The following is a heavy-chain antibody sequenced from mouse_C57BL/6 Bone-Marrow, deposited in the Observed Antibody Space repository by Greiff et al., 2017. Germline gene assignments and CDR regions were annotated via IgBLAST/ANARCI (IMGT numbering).Heavy chain of an antibody. CDR3: ARGAYYRGYFDV. V-gene: IGHV1-64*01. J-gene: IGHJ1*03. D-gene: IGHD2-12*01. CDR2: IHPNSGST. CDR1: GYTFTSYW. Sequence: VQLQQPGAELVKPGASVKLSCKASGYTFTSYWMHWVKQRPGQGLEWIGMIHPNSGSTNYNEKFKSKATMTVDKSSSTAYMQLSSLTSEESAVYYCARGAYYRGYFDVWGTGTTVTVSS.